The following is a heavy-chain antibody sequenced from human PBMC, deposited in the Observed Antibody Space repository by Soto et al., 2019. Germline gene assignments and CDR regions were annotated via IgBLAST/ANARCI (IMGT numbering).Heavy chain of an antibody. CDR2: IFYSGST. D-gene: IGHD3-10*01. CDR3: ARVGGSGSMLDN. J-gene: IGHJ4*02. V-gene: IGHV4-31*03. CDR1: GGSINSGGYY. Sequence: PSETLSLTCTVSGGSINSGGYYWSWIRQHPGKGLEWIGYIFYSGSTYYNPSLKSRVTISVDMSKNQFSLKLSSVTAADTAVYYCARVGGSGSMLDNWGQGTLVTVSS.